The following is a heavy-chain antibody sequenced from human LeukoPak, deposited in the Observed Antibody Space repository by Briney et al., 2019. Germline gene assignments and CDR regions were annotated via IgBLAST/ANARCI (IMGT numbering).Heavy chain of an antibody. Sequence: ASVKVSCKASGYTFTSYAMHWARQVPGQRLEWMGWINAGNGNTKYSQKFQGRVTITRDTSASTAYMELSSLRSEDTAVYYCARAESVWFGELPFDYWGQGTLVTVSS. D-gene: IGHD3-10*01. CDR3: ARAESVWFGELPFDY. CDR1: GYTFTSYA. V-gene: IGHV1-3*01. CDR2: INAGNGNT. J-gene: IGHJ4*02.